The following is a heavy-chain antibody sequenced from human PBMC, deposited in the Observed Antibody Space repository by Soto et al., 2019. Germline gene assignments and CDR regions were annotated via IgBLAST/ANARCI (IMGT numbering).Heavy chain of an antibody. J-gene: IGHJ6*02. Sequence: PSETLSLTCTVSGGSISSSSYYWGWIRQHPGKGLEWIGSIYYSGSTYYNPSLKSRVTISVDTSKNQFSLKLSSVTAADTAVYYFARLLYYVSSGFEGGGMDVWGQGTTVTVSS. CDR1: GGSISSSSYY. CDR2: IYYSGST. CDR3: ARLLYYVSSGFEGGGMDV. V-gene: IGHV4-39*01. D-gene: IGHD3-22*01.